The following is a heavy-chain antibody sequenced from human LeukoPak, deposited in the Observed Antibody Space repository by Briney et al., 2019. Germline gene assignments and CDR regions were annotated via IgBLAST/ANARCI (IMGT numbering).Heavy chain of an antibody. V-gene: IGHV1-69*13. CDR3: ASQSPSDSSGWYGGPFDI. CDR2: VIPIFDTT. D-gene: IGHD6-19*01. CDR1: GGTFTHSA. J-gene: IGHJ3*02. Sequence: ASVKVSCKASGGTFTHSAISWVRQAPGQGLEWVGGVIPIFDTTNYAQKFQGRVTITADESTRTAYMELSSLRSEDTAVYYCASQSPSDSSGWYGGPFDIWGQGTMVTVSS.